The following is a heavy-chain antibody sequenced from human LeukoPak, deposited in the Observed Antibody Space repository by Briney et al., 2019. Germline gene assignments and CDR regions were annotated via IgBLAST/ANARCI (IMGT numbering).Heavy chain of an antibody. Sequence: PSETLSLTCTVSGGSISSSSYYWSWIRQPPGKGLEWIGYIYYSGSTNYNPSLKSRVIISVDTSKNQFSLKLSSVTAADTAVYYCARARGYSSSFDYWGQGTLVTVSS. CDR2: IYYSGST. V-gene: IGHV4-61*01. J-gene: IGHJ4*02. CDR1: GGSISSSSYY. D-gene: IGHD6-6*01. CDR3: ARARGYSSSFDY.